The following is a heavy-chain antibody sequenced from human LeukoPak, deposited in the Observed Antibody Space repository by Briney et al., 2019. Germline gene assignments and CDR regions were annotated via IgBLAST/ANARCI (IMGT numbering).Heavy chain of an antibody. V-gene: IGHV1-18*01. Sequence: ASVKVSCKASGYTFTSYGISWVRQAPGQGLEWMGWISAYNGNTDYAQKLQGRVTMTTDTSTSTAYMELRSLRSDDTAVYYCASGHCSSTSCYLYYYMDVWGKGTTVTVSS. CDR3: ASGHCSSTSCYLYYYMDV. D-gene: IGHD2-2*03. J-gene: IGHJ6*03. CDR1: GYTFTSYG. CDR2: ISAYNGNT.